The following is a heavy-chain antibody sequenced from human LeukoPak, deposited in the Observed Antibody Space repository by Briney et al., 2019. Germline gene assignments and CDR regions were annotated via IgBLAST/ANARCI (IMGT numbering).Heavy chain of an antibody. CDR1: GGSISSGDYS. CDR3: ASHKVRGYFDY. V-gene: IGHV4-30-4*01. Sequence: SQTLSLTCTVSGGSISSGDYSWSWIRQPPGKGLEWIGYIYYSGSTYYNPSLKSRVTMSVDTSKNQFSLKLTSVTAADTAVYYCASHKVRGYFDYWGQGTLVTVSS. J-gene: IGHJ4*02. CDR2: IYYSGST.